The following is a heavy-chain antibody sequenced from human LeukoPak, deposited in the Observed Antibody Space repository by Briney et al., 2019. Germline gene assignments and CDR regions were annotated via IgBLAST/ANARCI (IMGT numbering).Heavy chain of an antibody. V-gene: IGHV1-69*13. Sequence: SVEVSCKASGGTFSSYAISWVRQAPGQGLEWMGGIIPIFGTANYAQKFQGRVTITADESTSTAYMELSSLRSEDTAVYYCATLLTNTAYYFDYWGQGTLVTVSS. CDR3: ATLLTNTAYYFDY. CDR2: IIPIFGTA. D-gene: IGHD1-26*01. J-gene: IGHJ4*02. CDR1: GGTFSSYA.